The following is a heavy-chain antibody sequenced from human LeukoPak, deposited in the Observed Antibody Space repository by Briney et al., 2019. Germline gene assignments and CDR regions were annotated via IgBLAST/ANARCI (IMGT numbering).Heavy chain of an antibody. CDR2: INHSGSS. V-gene: IGHV4-34*01. Sequence: SETLSLTCAVNGGSFSDYYWSWLRQPPGKGLEWIGEINHSGSSNYNPSLKSRVTISVDTSKNQFSLKLNSVTAADTAVYYCASCVDPQGFDYWGQGTLVTVSS. CDR1: GGSFSDYY. CDR3: ASCVDPQGFDY. J-gene: IGHJ4*02.